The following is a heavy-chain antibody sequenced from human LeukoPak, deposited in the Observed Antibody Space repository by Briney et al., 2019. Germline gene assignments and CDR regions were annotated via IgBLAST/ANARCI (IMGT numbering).Heavy chain of an antibody. Sequence: GGSLRLSCAASGFTFSSYWMSWVRQAPGKGLEWVANIKQDGSEKYYVDSVKGRFTISRDNAKNSPYLQMNSLRAEDTAVYYCARAAHYDFWSGPPDYWGQGTLVTVSS. V-gene: IGHV3-7*01. J-gene: IGHJ4*02. CDR2: IKQDGSEK. D-gene: IGHD3-3*01. CDR3: ARAAHYDFWSGPPDY. CDR1: GFTFSSYW.